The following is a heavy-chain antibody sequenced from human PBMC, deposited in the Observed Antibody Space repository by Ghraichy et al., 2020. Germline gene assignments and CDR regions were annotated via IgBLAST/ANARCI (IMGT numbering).Heavy chain of an antibody. Sequence: GGSLRLSCVGSGFTLSSYGMNWVRQSPGKGLEWVSYITSSSRTKSYADSVKGRFIISSDNAQNSLYLQMNSLRDEDTAVYYCARASRVVRFYYYDGMDVWGQGTTVTVSS. CDR1: GFTLSSYG. V-gene: IGHV3-48*02. CDR2: ITSSSRTK. CDR3: ARASRVVRFYYYDGMDV. D-gene: IGHD4-23*01. J-gene: IGHJ6*02.